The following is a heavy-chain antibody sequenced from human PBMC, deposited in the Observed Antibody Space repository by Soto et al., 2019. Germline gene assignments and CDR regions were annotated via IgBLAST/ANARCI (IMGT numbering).Heavy chain of an antibody. CDR3: ARHSDEIMTGCSAMEG. V-gene: IGHV5-51*01. Sequence: GESLKISCKGSGYSFTSYWIGWVRQMPGKGLEWMGIIYPGDSDTRYSPSFQGQVTISADKSISTAYLQWSSLKASDTAMYYCARHSDEIMTGCSAMEGCDKRTTGTASS. CDR1: GYSFTSYW. D-gene: IGHD3-9*01. J-gene: IGHJ6*04. CDR2: IYPGDSDT.